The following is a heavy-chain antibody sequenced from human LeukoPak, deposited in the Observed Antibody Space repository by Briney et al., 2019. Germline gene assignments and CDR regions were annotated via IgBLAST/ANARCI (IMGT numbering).Heavy chain of an antibody. Sequence: PSETLSLTCTVSGYSISSGYYWGWIRQPPGKGLEWIGSIYHSGSTYYNPSLKSRVTISVDTSKNQFSLKLSSVTAADTAVYYCARVRSGSGVVVVAATQLTDAFDIWGQGTMVTVSS. V-gene: IGHV4-38-2*02. CDR1: GYSISSGYY. CDR2: IYHSGST. D-gene: IGHD2-15*01. J-gene: IGHJ3*02. CDR3: ARVRSGSGVVVVAATQLTDAFDI.